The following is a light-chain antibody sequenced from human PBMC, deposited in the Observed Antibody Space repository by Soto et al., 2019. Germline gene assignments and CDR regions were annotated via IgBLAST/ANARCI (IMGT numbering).Light chain of an antibody. CDR2: GAS. Sequence: EIVLTQSPGALSLSPGERATLSCRASQTVSDNYLAWYQQKPGQAPRLLIYGASTRATGIPDRFSGSGSGTDFTLTISRLEPEDCAVYYCQQYGGSPRVSFGGGTKVVIK. J-gene: IGKJ4*01. CDR1: QTVSDNY. CDR3: QQYGGSPRVS. V-gene: IGKV3-20*01.